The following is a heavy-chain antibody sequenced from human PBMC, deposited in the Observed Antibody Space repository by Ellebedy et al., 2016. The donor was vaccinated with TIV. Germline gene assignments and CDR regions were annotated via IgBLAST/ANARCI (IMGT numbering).Heavy chain of an antibody. V-gene: IGHV4-39*07. CDR2: IYYSGST. J-gene: IGHJ4*02. CDR3: ASLCSSTSCYRANLDY. Sequence: MPSETLSLTCTVSGGSISNSDYYWDWIRQPQGKGLEWIGSIYYSGSTYYNPSLNSRVTISVDTSKNQFSLNLSSVTAADTAVYSCASLCSSTSCYRANLDYWGQGTLVTVSS. CDR1: GGSISNSDYY. D-gene: IGHD2-2*02.